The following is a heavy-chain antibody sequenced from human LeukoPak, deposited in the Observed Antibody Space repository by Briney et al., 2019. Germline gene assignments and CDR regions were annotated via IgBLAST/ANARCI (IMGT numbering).Heavy chain of an antibody. CDR3: ARGFQGVYDY. CDR1: GGSISSSSYY. CDR2: IYYSGST. J-gene: IGHJ4*02. D-gene: IGHD2-21*01. Sequence: SETLSLTCTVSGGSISSSSYYWGWIRQPPGKGLEWIGSIYYSGSTYYNPSLKSRVTISVDTSKNQFSLKLSSVTAADTAVYYCARGFQGVYDYWGQGALVIVSS. V-gene: IGHV4-39*07.